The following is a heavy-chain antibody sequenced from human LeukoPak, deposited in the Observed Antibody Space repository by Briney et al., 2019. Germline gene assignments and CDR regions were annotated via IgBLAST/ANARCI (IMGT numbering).Heavy chain of an antibody. V-gene: IGHV3-15*01. CDR1: GFTFSDYY. CDR3: TTDRHNYYDSSGYYYPYYYYYYMDV. J-gene: IGHJ6*03. CDR2: IKSKTDGGTT. D-gene: IGHD3-22*01. Sequence: GGSLRLSCAAYGFTFSDYYMSWIRQAPGKGLEWVGRIKSKTDGGTTDYAAPVKGRFTISRDDSKNTLYLQMNSLKTEDTAVYYCTTDRHNYYDSSGYYYPYYYYYYMDVWGKGTTVTVSS.